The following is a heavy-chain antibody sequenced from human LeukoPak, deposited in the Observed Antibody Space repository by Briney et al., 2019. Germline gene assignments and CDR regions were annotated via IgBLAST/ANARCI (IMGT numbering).Heavy chain of an antibody. CDR3: ARRRGIAVAGNAFDI. J-gene: IGHJ3*02. CDR1: GFTFSSYS. CDR2: ISSSSSYI. D-gene: IGHD6-19*01. V-gene: IGHV3-21*01. Sequence: GGSLRLSCAASGFTFSSYSMNWVRQAPGKGLEWVSSISSSSSYIYYADSVKGRFTISRDNAKNSLYLQMNSLRAEDTAVYYCARRRGIAVAGNAFDIWGQGTMVTASS.